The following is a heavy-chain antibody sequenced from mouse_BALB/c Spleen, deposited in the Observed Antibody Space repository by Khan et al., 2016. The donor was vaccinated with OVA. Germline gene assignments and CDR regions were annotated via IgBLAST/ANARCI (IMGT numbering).Heavy chain of an antibody. Sequence: EVQLQQSGAELVKPGASVKLSCSASGFNIKDTYIHWMKQRPEQGLEWIGRIDPPNDDSKYGPKFQAKATLTAATSSHTAYLKLSRLHSRDTSVYNCATLYANPFAYWGQGTMVSVSA. CDR3: ATLYANPFAY. CDR2: IDPPNDDS. D-gene: IGHD2-1*01. J-gene: IGHJ3*01. V-gene: IGHV14-3*02. CDR1: GFNIKDTY.